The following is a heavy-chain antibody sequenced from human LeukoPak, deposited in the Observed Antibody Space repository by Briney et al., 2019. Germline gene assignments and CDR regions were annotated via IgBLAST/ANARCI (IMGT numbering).Heavy chain of an antibody. CDR3: AKGAGRVTGTRLFDY. V-gene: IGHV3-21*04. D-gene: IGHD7-27*01. CDR2: ISSSSSYI. J-gene: IGHJ4*02. Sequence: GGSLRLSCAASGFTFSSYSMNWVRQAPGKGLEWVSSISSSSSYIYYADSVKGRFTISRDNAKNSLYLQMNSLRAEDTAVYYCAKGAGRVTGTRLFDYWGQGTLVAVSS. CDR1: GFTFSSYS.